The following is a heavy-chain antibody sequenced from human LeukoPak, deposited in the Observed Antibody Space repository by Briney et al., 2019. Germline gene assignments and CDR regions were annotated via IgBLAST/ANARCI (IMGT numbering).Heavy chain of an antibody. CDR2: ISTDNSYR. CDR1: GFSLSSYS. V-gene: IGHV3-21*06. CDR3: ARDVSLDF. Sequence: GGSLRLSCAVSGFSLSSYSMNWLRQAPGMGLGWVSSISTDNSYRHYADSVKGRFTISRDNPKNSLYLQMNTLRAEDTAVYYCARDVSLDFWGQGTLVTVSS. J-gene: IGHJ4*02.